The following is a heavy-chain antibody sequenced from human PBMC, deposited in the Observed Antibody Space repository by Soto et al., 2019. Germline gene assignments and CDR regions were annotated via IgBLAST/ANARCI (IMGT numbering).Heavy chain of an antibody. CDR1: GGSISNSNYS. V-gene: IGHV4-39*01. CDR2: IYYTGNT. CDR3: ERHSIWLLLSDY. J-gene: IGHJ4*02. D-gene: IGHD3-22*01. Sequence: SETLSLTCNVSGGSISNSNYSWGWIRQPPGKGLEWIGSIYYTGNTYYNPSLKSRVTISVDTSKNQFSLKLDSVTAADTAVYFCERHSIWLLLSDYWGQGSLVTVSS.